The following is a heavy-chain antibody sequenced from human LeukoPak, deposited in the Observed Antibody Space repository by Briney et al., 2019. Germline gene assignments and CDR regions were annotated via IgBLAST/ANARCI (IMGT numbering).Heavy chain of an antibody. Sequence: SVKVSCKASGGTFSSYAISWWRQAPGQGLQWMGGIIPSFGTANYAQKFQGRVTITTDDYTSTAYMELSSLRSEDTAVYYCERGNERDCSSTSCYGRMDYYYYMDVWGKGTTVTVSS. D-gene: IGHD2-2*01. CDR2: IIPSFGTA. CDR3: ERGNERDCSSTSCYGRMDYYYYMDV. V-gene: IGHV1-69*05. J-gene: IGHJ6*03. CDR1: GGTFSSYA.